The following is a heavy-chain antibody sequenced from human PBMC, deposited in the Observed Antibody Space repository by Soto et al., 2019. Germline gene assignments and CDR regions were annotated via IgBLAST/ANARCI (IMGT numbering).Heavy chain of an antibody. J-gene: IGHJ4*02. D-gene: IGHD6-19*01. CDR3: ARRSGWYPLDY. V-gene: IGHV4-34*01. CDR2: INHSGST. Sequence: QVQLQQWGAGLLKPSETLSLTCAVYGGSFSGYYWSWIRQPPGKGLEWIGEINHSGSTNYNPSLKSRVTISVDTSKNQFSLKLSSVTAADTAVYYCARRSGWYPLDYWGQGTLVTVSS. CDR1: GGSFSGYY.